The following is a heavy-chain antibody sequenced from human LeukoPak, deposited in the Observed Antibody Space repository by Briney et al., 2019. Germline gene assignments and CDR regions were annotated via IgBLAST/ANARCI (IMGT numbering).Heavy chain of an antibody. CDR1: GYTFTSYA. V-gene: IGHV1-3*01. CDR3: ARDPIGSRWPYYFDY. CDR2: INAGNGNT. D-gene: IGHD6-13*01. Sequence: ASVKVSCKASGYTFTSYAIHWVRQAPGQRLECMGWINAGNGNTKYSQKFQGRVTITRDTSASTAYMELSSLRSEDTAVYYCARDPIGSRWPYYFDYWGQGTLVTVSS. J-gene: IGHJ4*02.